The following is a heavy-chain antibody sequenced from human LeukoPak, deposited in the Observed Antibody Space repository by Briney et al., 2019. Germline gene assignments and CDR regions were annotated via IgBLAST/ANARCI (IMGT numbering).Heavy chain of an antibody. D-gene: IGHD3-22*01. J-gene: IGHJ6*03. CDR3: ARARRYDSSGYLTQYYYYYYMDV. Sequence: ASVKVSCKASGHTFTGYYMHWVRQAPGQGLEWMGWINPNSGGTNYAQKFQGRVTMTRDTSISTAYMELSRLRSDDTAVYYCARARRYDSSGYLTQYYYYYYMDVWGKGTTVTVSS. CDR2: INPNSGGT. CDR1: GHTFTGYY. V-gene: IGHV1-2*02.